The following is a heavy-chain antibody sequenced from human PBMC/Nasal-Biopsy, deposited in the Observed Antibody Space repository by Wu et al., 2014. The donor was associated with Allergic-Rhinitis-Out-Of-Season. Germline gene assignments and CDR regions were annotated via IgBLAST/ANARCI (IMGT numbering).Heavy chain of an antibody. V-gene: IGHV4-39*01. Sequence: SETLSLTCTVSGGSISSSYFYWAWIRQPPGKGLEWIGSIYNSGITYYNPSLKSRVTISVDTSKNQFSLKLSSVSAADTALYYCARPTQYDFLTAYAYWGQGTLVTVSS. CDR1: GGSISSSYFY. CDR3: ARPTQYDFLTAYAY. CDR2: IYNSGIT. J-gene: IGHJ4*02. D-gene: IGHD3-9*01.